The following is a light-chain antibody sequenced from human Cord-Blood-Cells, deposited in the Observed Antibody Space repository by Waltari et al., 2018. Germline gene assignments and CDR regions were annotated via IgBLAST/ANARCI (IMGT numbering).Light chain of an antibody. CDR1: QDISNY. CDR2: DAS. CDR3: QQYDNLPYS. Sequence: DIQMTQSPPSLSASVRDRVTITCQASQDISNYLNWYQPKPGKAPKRLIYDASNVETGVPSRFSGSGSGTDFTFTISSLQPEDIATYYCQQYDNLPYSFGQGTKLEIK. V-gene: IGKV1-33*01. J-gene: IGKJ2*03.